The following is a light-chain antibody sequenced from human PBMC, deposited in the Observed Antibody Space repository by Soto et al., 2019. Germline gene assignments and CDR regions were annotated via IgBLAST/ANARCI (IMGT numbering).Light chain of an antibody. CDR1: QTFSNTY. CDR2: GAS. CDR3: QQYGSYPPYT. V-gene: IGKV3-20*01. J-gene: IGKJ2*01. Sequence: EIVLPQSPGSLSLSPGERATLSCRTSQTFSNTYLAWFQKKPGQSPRILIYGASNRAAGIPDRLSGSGSGREFPRTINRLEPADSAVYYGQQYGSYPPYTFRQRTKVVLK.